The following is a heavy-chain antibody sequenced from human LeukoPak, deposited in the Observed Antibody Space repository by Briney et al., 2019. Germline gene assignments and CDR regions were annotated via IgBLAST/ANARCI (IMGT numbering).Heavy chain of an antibody. Sequence: SETLSLTCTVSDGSISSSSWNWIRQPPGKGLEWVGYIYYSGITKYNPSLESRVTISVDTSKNQISLKLRSVTAADTAIYYCARRQQTGGDNGLHNWFDPWGQGTLVTVSS. D-gene: IGHD2-21*01. V-gene: IGHV4-59*08. CDR2: IYYSGIT. CDR3: ARRQQTGGDNGLHNWFDP. J-gene: IGHJ5*02. CDR1: DGSISSSS.